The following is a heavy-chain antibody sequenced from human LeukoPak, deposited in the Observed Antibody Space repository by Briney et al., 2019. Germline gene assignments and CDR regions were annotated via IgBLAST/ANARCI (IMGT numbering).Heavy chain of an antibody. D-gene: IGHD1-26*01. CDR2: ISYDGSNK. CDR1: GFTFSSYA. J-gene: IGHJ4*02. Sequence: GGSLRLSCAASGFTFSSYAMHWVRQAPGKGLEWVAVISYDGSNKYYANSVKGRFTISRDNSKNTLYLQMNSLRAEDTAVYYCARDREFSGSLLDYWGQGTLVAVSS. CDR3: ARDREFSGSLLDY. V-gene: IGHV3-30-3*01.